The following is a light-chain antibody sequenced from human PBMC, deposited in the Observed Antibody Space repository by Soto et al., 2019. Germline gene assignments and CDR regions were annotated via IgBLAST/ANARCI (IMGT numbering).Light chain of an antibody. V-gene: IGLV2-11*01. CDR1: SSDVGGYNY. Sequence: QSAQTHPLSVSGSPGHSVTISCTGTSSDVGGYNYVSWYQQHPGKAPKLMIYDVSKRPSGVPDRFSGSKSGNTASLTISGLQAEDEADYYCCSYAGSYNYVFGTGTKVTVL. CDR2: DVS. J-gene: IGLJ1*01. CDR3: CSYAGSYNYV.